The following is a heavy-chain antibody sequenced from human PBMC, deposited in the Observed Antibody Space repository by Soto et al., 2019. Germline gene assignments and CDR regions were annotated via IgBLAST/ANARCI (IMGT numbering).Heavy chain of an antibody. D-gene: IGHD2-2*01. CDR1: GGSISTYF. V-gene: IGHV4-59*01. J-gene: IGHJ5*02. Sequence: PSETLSLTCTVSGGSISTYFWSWIRQPPGKGLEWIGYIHKNGSTDYNPALKSRVTILLDMSNKQFSLKLTSVTAADTAVYYCARSLRTRLYNWFDPWGKGTRVTVSS. CDR3: ARSLRTRLYNWFDP. CDR2: IHKNGST.